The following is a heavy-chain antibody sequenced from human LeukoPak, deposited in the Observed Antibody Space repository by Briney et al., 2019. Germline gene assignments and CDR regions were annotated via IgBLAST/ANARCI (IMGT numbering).Heavy chain of an antibody. J-gene: IGHJ5*02. D-gene: IGHD3-16*02. Sequence: PSETLSLTCTVSYGSISDISYYWGWIRQPPGKGLEWIGSIYYSGRTYYNSSLKSRVTISVDTSKNQFSLKLSSVTAADTAVYYCARTRTFGGVIATNWFDPWGQGTLVTVSS. CDR1: YGSISDISYY. V-gene: IGHV4-39*01. CDR3: ARTRTFGGVIATNWFDP. CDR2: IYYSGRT.